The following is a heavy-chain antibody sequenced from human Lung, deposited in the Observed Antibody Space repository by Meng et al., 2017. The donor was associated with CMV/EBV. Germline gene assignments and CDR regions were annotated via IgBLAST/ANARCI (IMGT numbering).Heavy chain of an antibody. V-gene: IGHV1-2*02. D-gene: IGHD6-6*01. CDR2: INPNSGGT. CDR1: GYTFTGYY. CDR3: ARGTGYSSSSVVY. Sequence: SVXVSXXASGYTFTGYYMHWVRQAPGQGLEWMGWINPNSGGTNYAQKFQGRVTMTRDTSISTAYMELSRLGSDDTAVYYCARGTGYSSSSVVYWGQGTLVTVSS. J-gene: IGHJ4*02.